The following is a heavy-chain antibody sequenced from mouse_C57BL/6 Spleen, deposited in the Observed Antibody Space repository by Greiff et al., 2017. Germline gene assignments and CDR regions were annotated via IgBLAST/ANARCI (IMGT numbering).Heavy chain of an antibody. V-gene: IGHV1-64*01. CDR2: IHPNSGST. CDR1: GYTFTSYW. CDR3: ARGELPYARDY. J-gene: IGHJ4*01. Sequence: VQLQQPGAELVKPGASVKLSCKASGYTFTSYWMHWVKQRTGQGLEWIGMIHPNSGSTNYNEKFKGNATLTVDKSSSPAYMQLSSLTSEDSAVYYCARGELPYARDYWGQGTSVTVSS.